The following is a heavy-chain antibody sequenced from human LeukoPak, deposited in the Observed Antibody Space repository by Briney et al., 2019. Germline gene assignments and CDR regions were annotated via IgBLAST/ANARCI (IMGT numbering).Heavy chain of an antibody. V-gene: IGHV3-23*01. CDR1: GFTFSTYA. J-gene: IGHJ4*02. CDR3: AKDVYGDYGGLDY. Sequence: GESLRLSCAASGFTFSTYALSWVRQAPGKGLEWGSSIRGSDGSTYYADSVKGRFAISRDNSKNTLYLQMNSLRAEDTATYFCAKDVYGDYGGLDYWGQGTLVTVSS. D-gene: IGHD4-17*01. CDR2: IRGSDGST.